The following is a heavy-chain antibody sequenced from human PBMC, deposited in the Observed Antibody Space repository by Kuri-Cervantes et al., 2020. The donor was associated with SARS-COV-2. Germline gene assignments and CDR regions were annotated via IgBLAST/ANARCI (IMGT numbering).Heavy chain of an antibody. CDR2: INPNSGGT. CDR3: ARSTSFRRLVVISQGGAFDI. V-gene: IGHV1-2*04. Sequence: ASVKVSCKASGYTFTGYYMHWVRQAPGQGLEWMGWINPNSGGTNYAQKSQGWVTMTRDTSISTVYMELSRLRSDDTAVYYCARSTSFRRLVVISQGGAFDIWGQGTMVTVSS. J-gene: IGHJ3*02. D-gene: IGHD3-22*01. CDR1: GYTFTGYY.